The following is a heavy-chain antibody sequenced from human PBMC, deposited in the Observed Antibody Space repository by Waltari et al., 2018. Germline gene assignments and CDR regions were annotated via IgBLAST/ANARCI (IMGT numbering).Heavy chain of an antibody. D-gene: IGHD6-19*01. J-gene: IGHJ3*02. CDR2: IYYSGST. CDR1: VGSISSNSYY. V-gene: IGHV4-39*01. Sequence: QLQPQQSGPGPAKPSVTLSLTCSVSVGSISSNSYYWGWLRQSPGKGLAWIGSIYYSGSTYYNPSLKSRVTISVDTSKNQFSLKLRSVTVADTAVYYCARHGVIAVAGSDAFDIWGQGTRVTVSS. CDR3: ARHGVIAVAGSDAFDI.